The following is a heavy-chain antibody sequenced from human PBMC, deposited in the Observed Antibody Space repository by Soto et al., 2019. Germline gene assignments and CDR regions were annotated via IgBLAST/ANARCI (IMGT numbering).Heavy chain of an antibody. CDR2: MYHSGSP. CDR3: ASYMYRDYVGYFHF. V-gene: IGHV4-30-2*01. Sequence: SSETLSLTCAVSGGSISSGGYSWSWIRQPPGKGLEWIGYMYHSGSPYYNPSLNSRVTLSVDTSKNQFSLKLSSVTAADTPVYYCASYMYRDYVGYFHFSGLAPLLTVSS. J-gene: IGHJ4*02. CDR1: GGSISSGGYS. D-gene: IGHD4-17*01.